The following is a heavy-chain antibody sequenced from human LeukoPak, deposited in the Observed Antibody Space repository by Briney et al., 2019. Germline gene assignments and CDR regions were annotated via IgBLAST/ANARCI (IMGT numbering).Heavy chain of an antibody. CDR2: IRYDGSNK. J-gene: IGHJ4*02. Sequence: PGGSLRLSCAASGFTFSSYSMHWVRQAPGKGLEWVAFIRYDGSNKYYADSVKGRFTISRDNSKNTLYLQMNSLRAEDTAVYYCAKDRRSSWYDYFDYWGQGTLVTVSS. CDR1: GFTFSSYS. V-gene: IGHV3-30*02. D-gene: IGHD6-13*01. CDR3: AKDRRSSWYDYFDY.